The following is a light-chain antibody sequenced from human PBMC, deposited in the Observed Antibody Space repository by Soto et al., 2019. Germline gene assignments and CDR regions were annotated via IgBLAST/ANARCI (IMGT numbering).Light chain of an antibody. V-gene: IGKV3-15*01. CDR2: GAY. J-gene: IGKJ1*01. CDR1: QSVSTN. CDR3: QQYGSPIT. Sequence: VMTQSPATLSVSPGERATLSCRASQSVSTNLAWYQQRPGQAPRLIISGAYTRATGIPARFSGSGSGTEFTLTISSLQSEDFAIYYCQQYGSPITFGQGTKVE.